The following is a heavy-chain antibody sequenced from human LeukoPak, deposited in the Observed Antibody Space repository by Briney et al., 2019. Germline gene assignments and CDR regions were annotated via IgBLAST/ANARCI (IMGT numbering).Heavy chain of an antibody. D-gene: IGHD2-2*01. CDR1: GYTFTGYY. CDR2: IIPILGIA. CDR3: ANLYCSSTSCYDYYFDY. V-gene: IGHV1-69*02. Sequence: GASVKVSCKASGYTFTGYYMHWVRQAPGQGLEWMGRIIPILGIANYAQKFQGRVTITADKSTSTAYMELSSLRSEDTAVYYCANLYCSSTSCYDYYFDYWGQGTLVTVSS. J-gene: IGHJ4*02.